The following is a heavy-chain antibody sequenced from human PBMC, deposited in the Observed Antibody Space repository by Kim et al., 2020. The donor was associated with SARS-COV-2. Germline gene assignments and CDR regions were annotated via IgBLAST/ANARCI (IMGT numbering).Heavy chain of an antibody. V-gene: IGHV4-34*01. CDR1: GGSFSGYY. CDR2: INHSGST. J-gene: IGHJ4*02. Sequence: SETLSLTCAVYGGSFSGYYWSWIRQPPGKGLEWIGEINHSGSTNYNPSLKSRVTISVDTSKNQFSLKLSSVTAADTAVYYCASVEMATNAIGYWGQGTLVTVSS. D-gene: IGHD5-12*01. CDR3: ASVEMATNAIGY.